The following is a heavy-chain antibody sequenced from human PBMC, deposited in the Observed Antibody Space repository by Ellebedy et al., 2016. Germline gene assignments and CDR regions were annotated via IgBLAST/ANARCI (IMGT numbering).Heavy chain of an antibody. D-gene: IGHD3-10*01. Sequence: ASVKVSCKASGYTFTGYYMHWVRQAPGQGLEWMGWINPNSGGTNYAQKFQGWVTMTRDTSISTAYMELSKLRSGETAVYYCAREPGKRGRKLLWFGGEGYYYYGMDVWGQGTTVTVSS. CDR2: INPNSGGT. V-gene: IGHV1-2*04. CDR1: GYTFTGYY. J-gene: IGHJ6*02. CDR3: AREPGKRGRKLLWFGGEGYYYYGMDV.